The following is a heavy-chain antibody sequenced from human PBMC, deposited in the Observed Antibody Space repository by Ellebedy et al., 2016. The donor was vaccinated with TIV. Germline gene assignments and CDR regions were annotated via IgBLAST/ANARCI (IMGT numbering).Heavy chain of an antibody. Sequence: GESLKISCAASGFPFSRHDMHCLRQPPGKGLEWFSGITSAGDTSYLGSVKGRFIISSDSDKNSLYLQMNSLRAEATAVYYCARATRGFDYWGQGALATVSS. CDR1: GFPFSRHD. CDR2: ITSAGDT. CDR3: ARATRGFDY. V-gene: IGHV3-13*01. J-gene: IGHJ4*02. D-gene: IGHD5-24*01.